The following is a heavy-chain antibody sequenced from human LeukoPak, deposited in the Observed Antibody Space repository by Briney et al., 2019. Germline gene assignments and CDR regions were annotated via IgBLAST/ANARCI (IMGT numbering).Heavy chain of an antibody. V-gene: IGHV3-21*01. CDR2: ISSSGRYI. J-gene: IGHJ3*02. D-gene: IGHD2-21*01. CDR1: GFTFTSYT. CDR3: ARSLIADGAFDI. Sequence: GGSLRLSCAASGFTFTSYTMNWVRQAPGKGLEWVSDISSSGRYIDYADSVKGRFTISRDNAKNSLFLQMNSLRAEDTAVYYCARSLIADGAFDIWGQGTMVTVSS.